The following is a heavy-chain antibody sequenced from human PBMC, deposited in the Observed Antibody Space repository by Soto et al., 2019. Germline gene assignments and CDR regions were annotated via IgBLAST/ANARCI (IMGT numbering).Heavy chain of an antibody. D-gene: IGHD3-22*01. CDR3: ARAGYDSSGYYPTRYYFDY. V-gene: IGHV4-34*01. CDR2: IKHSGST. CDR1: GGSFSGYY. J-gene: IGHJ4*02. Sequence: PSETRSLTCAVYGGSFSGYYWSWIRQPPGKGLEWIGEIKHSGSTNYNPSLKSRVTISVDTSKNQFSLKLSSVTAADTAVYYCARAGYDSSGYYPTRYYFDYWGQGTLVTVSS.